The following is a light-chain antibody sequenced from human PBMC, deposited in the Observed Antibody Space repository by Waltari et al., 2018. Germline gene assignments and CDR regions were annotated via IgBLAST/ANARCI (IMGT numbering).Light chain of an antibody. Sequence: QSALTQPASVSGSPGQSITISCTGTSSDVGGYNYVPWYQQPPGKAPKLMIYDVSELPSGVSNHFSGSKSGNTASLTISGLQAKDEADYYCSSYTSSNTWVFGGWTKLTVL. CDR2: DVS. J-gene: IGLJ3*02. CDR3: SSYTSSNTWV. CDR1: SSDVGGYNY. V-gene: IGLV2-14*01.